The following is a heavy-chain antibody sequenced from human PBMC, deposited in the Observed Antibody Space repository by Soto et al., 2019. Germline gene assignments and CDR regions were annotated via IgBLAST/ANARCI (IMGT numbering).Heavy chain of an antibody. CDR1: GFTFSSYA. CDR3: AKMPLYSSSWYYFDY. Sequence: EVQLLESGGGLVQPGGSLKLSCAASGFTFSSYAMSWVRQAPGKGLEWVSAISGSGGSTYYADSVKGRFTISRDNSKNTLYLQMNSLRAEDTAVYYCAKMPLYSSSWYYFDYWGQGTLVTVSS. V-gene: IGHV3-23*01. J-gene: IGHJ4*02. CDR2: ISGSGGST. D-gene: IGHD6-13*01.